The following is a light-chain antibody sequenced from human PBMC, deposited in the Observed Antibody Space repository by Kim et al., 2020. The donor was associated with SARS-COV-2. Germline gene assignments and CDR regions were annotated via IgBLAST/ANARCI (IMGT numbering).Light chain of an antibody. J-gene: IGKJ4*01. Sequence: LPPGETATLSCRASQSVSTYLAWFQQRPGQAPRLLIYDASNRATGIPARFSGSGSGTDFTLTISSLEPEDFAVYYCQHRSDWPLTFGGGTKVDIK. CDR1: QSVSTY. V-gene: IGKV3-11*01. CDR3: QHRSDWPLT. CDR2: DAS.